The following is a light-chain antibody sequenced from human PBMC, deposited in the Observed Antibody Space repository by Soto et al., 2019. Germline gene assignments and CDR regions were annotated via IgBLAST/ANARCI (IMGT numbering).Light chain of an antibody. V-gene: IGKV1-13*02. Sequence: AIQLTQSPSSLSASVGDRVTITCRASQGISSALAWYQQKPGKAPKLLIYDASSLGSGVPSRFSGSGSGTEFTLAVSSLQTEDFAAYCCQHFDSYPLTFGGGTKVQIK. CDR1: QGISSA. CDR2: DAS. CDR3: QHFDSYPLT. J-gene: IGKJ4*01.